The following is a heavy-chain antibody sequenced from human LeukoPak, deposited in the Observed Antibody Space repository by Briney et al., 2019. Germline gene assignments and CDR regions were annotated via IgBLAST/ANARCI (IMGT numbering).Heavy chain of an antibody. J-gene: IGHJ6*02. V-gene: IGHV4-39*07. CDR2: IYYSGST. D-gene: IGHD3-10*01. Sequence: PSETLSLTCTVSGGSINNSSYYWGWIRQSPGKGLEWIGSIYYSGSTYDNPSLKSRLTISVDTSKNQLSLTLSSVTAADTAVYYCARERFEFFYYGIDVWGQGTPVTVSS. CDR1: GGSINNSSYY. CDR3: ARERFEFFYYGIDV.